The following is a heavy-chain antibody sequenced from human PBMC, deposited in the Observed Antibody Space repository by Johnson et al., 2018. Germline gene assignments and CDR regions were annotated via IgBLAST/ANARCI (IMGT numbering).Heavy chain of an antibody. CDR2: MNPTSGNT. D-gene: IGHD2-2*01. J-gene: IGHJ6*02. V-gene: IGHV1-8*01. CDR3: ARRYCSSTSCRMDV. Sequence: QVQLVQSGAEVKKXGASXKVXCKASGYTFTSYDINWVRQATGQGLEWMGWMNPTSGNTGYAQKFQGRVTMTRNTSISTAYMELSRLRSEDTAVYYCARRYCSSTSCRMDVWGQGTTVTVSS. CDR1: GYTFTSYD.